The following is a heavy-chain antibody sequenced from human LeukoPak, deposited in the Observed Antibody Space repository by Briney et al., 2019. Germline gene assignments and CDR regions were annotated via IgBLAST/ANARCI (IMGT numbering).Heavy chain of an antibody. CDR3: ARSMEVAAADVNWFDP. CDR2: IYHSGST. J-gene: IGHJ5*02. CDR1: GYSISSGYY. D-gene: IGHD6-13*01. V-gene: IGHV4-38-2*01. Sequence: ETSETLSLTCAVSGYSISSGYYWGWIRQPPGKGLEWIGSIYHSGSTYYNPSLKSRVTISVDTSKNQFSLKLSSVTAADTAVYYCARSMEVAAADVNWFDPWGQGTLVTVSS.